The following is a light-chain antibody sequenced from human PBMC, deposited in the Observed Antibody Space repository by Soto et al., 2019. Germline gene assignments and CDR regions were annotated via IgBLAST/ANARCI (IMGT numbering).Light chain of an antibody. CDR1: QSISNW. CDR3: QQYNSYS. J-gene: IGKJ1*01. V-gene: IGKV1-5*01. CDR2: HAS. Sequence: DIQLSQSPSTLPASVGDRVTITCRASQSISNWLASYQRKPGTAPKLLIYHASTLESGVPSRFSVSGSGTEFTLTISSLQPYDLASDYCQQYNSYSFGQGTKVDIK.